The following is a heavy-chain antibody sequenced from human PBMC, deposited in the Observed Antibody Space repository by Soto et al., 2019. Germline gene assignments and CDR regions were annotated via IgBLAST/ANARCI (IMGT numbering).Heavy chain of an antibody. D-gene: IGHD6-19*01. CDR3: VGSSGWLRFEYCQH. CDR2: IVPILGIA. J-gene: IGHJ1*01. V-gene: IGHV1-69*02. CDR1: GGTFSSYT. Sequence: QVQLVQCGAEVKKPGSSVKVSCKASGGTFSSYTISWVRQAPGQGLEWMGRIVPILGIANYAQKFQGRDTITADKSTSTAYMELSSLRSEDTAVYYCVGSSGWLRFEYCQHWGQGTLVTVSS.